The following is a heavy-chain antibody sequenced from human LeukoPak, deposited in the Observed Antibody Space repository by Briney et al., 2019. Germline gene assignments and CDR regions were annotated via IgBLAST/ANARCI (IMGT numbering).Heavy chain of an antibody. J-gene: IGHJ4*02. D-gene: IGHD6-13*01. CDR3: ARQLVLAWSYFDY. Sequence: PSETLSLTCTVSGGSISSYYWSWIRQPPGKGLEWIGYIYYSGSTNYNPSLKSRVTISVDTSKNQFSLELSSVTAADTAVYYCARQLVLAWSYFDYWGQGTLVTVSS. V-gene: IGHV4-59*01. CDR2: IYYSGST. CDR1: GGSISSYY.